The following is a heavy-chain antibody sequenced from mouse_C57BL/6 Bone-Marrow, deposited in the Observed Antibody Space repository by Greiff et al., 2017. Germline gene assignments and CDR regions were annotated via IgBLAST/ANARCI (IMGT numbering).Heavy chain of an antibody. Sequence: EVMLVESGGGLVKPGWSLKLSCAASGFTFSSYAMSWVRQTPEKRLEWVATISDGGSYTYYPDNVKGRFTISRDNAKNNLYLQMSHLKSEDTAMYYCARDDESFLYYAMDYWGQGTSVTVSS. D-gene: IGHD1-3*01. CDR2: ISDGGSYT. J-gene: IGHJ4*01. CDR1: GFTFSSYA. V-gene: IGHV5-4*01. CDR3: ARDDESFLYYAMDY.